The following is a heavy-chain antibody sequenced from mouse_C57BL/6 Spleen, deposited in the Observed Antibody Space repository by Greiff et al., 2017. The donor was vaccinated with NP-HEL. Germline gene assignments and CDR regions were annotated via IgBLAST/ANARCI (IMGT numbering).Heavy chain of an antibody. CDR3: ARRAEGNAMDY. V-gene: IGHV2-2*01. Sequence: VQLQQSGPGLVQPSQSLSITCTVSGFSLTSYGVHWVRQSPGKGLEWLGVIWSGGSTDYNAAFISRLSLSKDNSKSQVFFKMNSLQADDTAIYYCARRAEGNAMDYWGQGTSVTVSS. CDR2: IWSGGST. CDR1: GFSLTSYG. D-gene: IGHD3-3*01. J-gene: IGHJ4*01.